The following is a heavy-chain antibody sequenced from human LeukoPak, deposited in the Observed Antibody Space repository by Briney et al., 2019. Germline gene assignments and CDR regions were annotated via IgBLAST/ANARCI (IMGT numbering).Heavy chain of an antibody. CDR2: ISGSGGNT. J-gene: IGHJ4*02. D-gene: IGHD6-19*01. Sequence: GGSLRLSCAASGFTFSSYAMSWVRQAPGKGLEWVSAISGSGGNTYYADSVKGRFTISRDNSKNTLYLQMNSLRAEDTAVYYCAKDGQVSSGWFDYWGQGTLVTVSS. V-gene: IGHV3-23*01. CDR1: GFTFSSYA. CDR3: AKDGQVSSGWFDY.